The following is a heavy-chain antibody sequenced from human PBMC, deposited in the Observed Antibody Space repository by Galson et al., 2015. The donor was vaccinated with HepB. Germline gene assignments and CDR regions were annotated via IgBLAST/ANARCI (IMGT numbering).Heavy chain of an antibody. Sequence: SVKVSCKASGYTFTTYGITWVRQAPGQGLEWMGWISGYNGNTNHAQKFQDRVTMTTDTSTNTAYMELWSLRSDDTAVYYCARFPHWDHHGWFDPWGQGTLVTVSP. V-gene: IGHV1-18*04. D-gene: IGHD1-26*01. CDR1: GYTFTTYG. CDR3: ARFPHWDHHGWFDP. CDR2: ISGYNGNT. J-gene: IGHJ5*02.